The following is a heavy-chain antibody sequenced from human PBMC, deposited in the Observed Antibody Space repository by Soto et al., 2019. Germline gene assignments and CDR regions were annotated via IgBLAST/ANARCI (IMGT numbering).Heavy chain of an antibody. D-gene: IGHD5-12*01. CDR2: INHSGST. Sequence: TSETLSLTCAVYGGSFSGYYWSWIRQPPGKGLEWIGEINHSGSTNYNPSLKSRVTISVDTSKNQFSLKLSSVTAADTAVYYCAREGSYSAYNFAHGIQLWSFDFWGQGALVTVSS. CDR3: AREGSYSAYNFAHGIQLWSFDF. V-gene: IGHV4-34*01. CDR1: GGSFSGYY. J-gene: IGHJ4*02.